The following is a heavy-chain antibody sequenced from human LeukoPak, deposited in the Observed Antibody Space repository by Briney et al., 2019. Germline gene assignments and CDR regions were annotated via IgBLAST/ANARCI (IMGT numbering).Heavy chain of an antibody. CDR3: ARVSVGYSYVCDY. D-gene: IGHD5-18*01. CDR2: INPNSGGT. J-gene: IGHJ4*02. CDR1: GYTFTGYY. Sequence: GASVKVSCKASGYTFTGYYMHWVRQAPGQGLEWMGWINPNSGGTNYAQKSQGRVTMTRDTSISTAYMELSRLRSDDTAVYYCARVSVGYSYVCDYWGQGTLVTVSS. V-gene: IGHV1-2*02.